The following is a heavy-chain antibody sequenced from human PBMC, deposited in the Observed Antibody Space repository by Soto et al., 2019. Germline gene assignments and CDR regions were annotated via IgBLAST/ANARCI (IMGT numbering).Heavy chain of an antibody. Sequence: LRLSGAASGVTLSSYHMDWVRQAPGKGLAWVSYININSGTIHYADSVKGRFTISRDNAKNSLYLQMDSLRAEDTAVYYCARDGTTGTANFQYAMDVWGQGTTVTVSS. J-gene: IGHJ6*02. V-gene: IGHV3-48*01. CDR2: ININSGTI. CDR3: ARDGTTGTANFQYAMDV. CDR1: GVTLSSYH. D-gene: IGHD4-17*01.